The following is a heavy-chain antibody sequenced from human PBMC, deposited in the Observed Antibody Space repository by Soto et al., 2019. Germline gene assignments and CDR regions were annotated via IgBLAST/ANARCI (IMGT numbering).Heavy chain of an antibody. CDR2: IYWNDDK. CDR3: AHRRNGLEELTFHP. V-gene: IGHV2-5*01. D-gene: IGHD3-10*01. Sequence: QITLKESGPTLVKPTQTLTLTCTFSGFSLSSSGVGVGWIRQSPGKALEWLALIYWNDDKQYSPSLRSRLTIATDTSRNTVVLTMTYLDPVDTATYYCAHRRNGLEELTFHPWGQGTLFTVSS. CDR1: GFSLSSSGVG. J-gene: IGHJ5*02.